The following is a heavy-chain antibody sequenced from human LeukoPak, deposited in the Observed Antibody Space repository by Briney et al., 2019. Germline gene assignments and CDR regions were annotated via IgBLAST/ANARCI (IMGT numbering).Heavy chain of an antibody. V-gene: IGHV3-23*05. CDR3: ARLPTFYYDSSGYHYDY. D-gene: IGHD3-22*01. J-gene: IGHJ4*02. CDR1: GFTFYNYA. CDR2: TAGSGISK. Sequence: GGSLRLSCVASGFTFYNYAMSWVRQAPGRGLEWASSTAGSGISKDYADSVKGRFTISKDKPKNTLYLQMDNLRAEDTGVYFCARLPTFYYDSSGYHYDYWGQGTLVTVSS.